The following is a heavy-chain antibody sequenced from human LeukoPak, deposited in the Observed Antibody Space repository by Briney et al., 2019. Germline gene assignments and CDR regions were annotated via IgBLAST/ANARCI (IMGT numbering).Heavy chain of an antibody. V-gene: IGHV7-4-1*01. CDR2: INTNTGNP. D-gene: IGHD1-1*01. CDR1: TYTSSEYS. Sequence: ASVTVSCTASTYTSSEYSINWVRQAPGQGLEWMGWINTNTGNPTYAQGFTGRFVFSLDTSVSTAYLQIYSLKTEDTAVYYCAIVWRTYWFDQWRQGTLVTVSS. J-gene: IGHJ5*02. CDR3: AIVWRTYWFDQ.